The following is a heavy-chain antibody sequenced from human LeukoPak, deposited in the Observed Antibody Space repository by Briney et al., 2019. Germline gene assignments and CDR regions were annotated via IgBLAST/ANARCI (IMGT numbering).Heavy chain of an antibody. V-gene: IGHV4-59*11. Sequence: SETLSLTCTVSGGSLISHYWSWLRQTPGKGLEWIGYIYDFGSTDYNPSLKSRFTMSVDTSKNEFSLKLSSVTAADTALYYXXXXXXXXXXXAFWGQGTLVTVSS. J-gene: IGHJ4*02. CDR3: XXXXXXXXXXAF. CDR2: IYDFGST. CDR1: GGSLISHY.